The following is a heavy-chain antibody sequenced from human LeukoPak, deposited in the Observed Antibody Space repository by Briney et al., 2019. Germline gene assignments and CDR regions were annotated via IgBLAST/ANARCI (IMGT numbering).Heavy chain of an antibody. CDR2: ISYDGSNK. CDR1: VFTFSSYG. Sequence: GRSLRLSCAASVFTFSSYGMHWVREAPGKGVEWVAVISYDGSNKYYADSVKGRFTISRDNSKNTLYLQMNSLRAEDTAVYYCAKPTRYCSGGSCYPGRYGMDVWGQGTTVTVSS. V-gene: IGHV3-30*18. CDR3: AKPTRYCSGGSCYPGRYGMDV. J-gene: IGHJ6*02. D-gene: IGHD2-15*01.